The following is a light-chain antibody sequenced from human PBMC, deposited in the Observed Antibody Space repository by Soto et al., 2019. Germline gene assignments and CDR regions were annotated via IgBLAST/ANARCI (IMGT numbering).Light chain of an antibody. Sequence: QSVLTQPASVSGSPGQSITISCTGSSSDVGGYYFVSWYQQHPDKAPKLIIYDVSNRPSGVSSRFSGSKSGNTASLTISGLQAVDEADYYCSSYSSSSPHVVFGGGTKLTGL. J-gene: IGLJ2*01. CDR2: DVS. CDR3: SSYSSSSPHVV. V-gene: IGLV2-14*01. CDR1: SSDVGGYYF.